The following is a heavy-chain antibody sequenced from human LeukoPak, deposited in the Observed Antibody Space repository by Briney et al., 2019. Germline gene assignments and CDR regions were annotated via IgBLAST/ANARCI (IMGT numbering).Heavy chain of an antibody. Sequence: GGSLSLSCVASGFTFSSYSMKWVRQAPGKGLEWVSSISSSSSYIDYADSVKGRFTISRDNAKNSLYLQMRSLRAEDTAVFYCARDRDSWSSYDRIDGWDVWGQGTTVTVSS. J-gene: IGHJ6*02. CDR1: GFTFSSYS. D-gene: IGHD3-3*01. CDR3: ARDRDSWSSYDRIDGWDV. CDR2: ISSSSSYI. V-gene: IGHV3-21*01.